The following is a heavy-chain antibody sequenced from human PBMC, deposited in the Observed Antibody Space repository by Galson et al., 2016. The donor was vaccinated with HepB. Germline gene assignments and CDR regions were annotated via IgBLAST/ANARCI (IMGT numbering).Heavy chain of an antibody. V-gene: IGHV4-39*01. D-gene: IGHD5-24*01. CDR1: GGSISRSSYY. CDR3: ASRPTGQYSYYYYGMDV. CDR2: IYYTGST. Sequence: SETLSLTCTVSGGSISRSSYYWGWIRQPPGKRLEWIGSIYYTGSTYYNPSLKSRVTISVDTSKNQFSLKLNSVTASDTAVYYCASRPTGQYSYYYYGMDVWGQGTTVTVSS. J-gene: IGHJ6*02.